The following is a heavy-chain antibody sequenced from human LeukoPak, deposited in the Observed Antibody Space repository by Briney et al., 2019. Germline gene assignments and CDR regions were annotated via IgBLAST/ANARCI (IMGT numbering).Heavy chain of an antibody. V-gene: IGHV1-69*13. CDR2: IIPIFGTA. CDR1: GGTFISYA. Sequence: SVKVSCKASGGTFISYAISWVRQAPGQGLEWMGGIIPIFGTANYAQKSQGRVTITADESTSTAYMELSSLRSEDTAVYYCARNYYDSSGPAVYYYYGMDVWGQGTTVTVSS. J-gene: IGHJ6*02. CDR3: ARNYYDSSGPAVYYYYGMDV. D-gene: IGHD3-22*01.